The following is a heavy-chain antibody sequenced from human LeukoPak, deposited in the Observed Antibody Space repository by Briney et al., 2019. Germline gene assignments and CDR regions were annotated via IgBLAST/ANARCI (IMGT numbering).Heavy chain of an antibody. CDR2: ISSSSSYI. V-gene: IGHV3-21*01. CDR1: GFTVSSNY. J-gene: IGHJ4*02. Sequence: GGSLRLSCAASGFTVSSNYMSWVRQAPGKGLEWVSSISSSSSYIYYADSVKGRFTISRDNAKNSLYLQMNSLRAEDTAVYYCARAPEEGDFDYWGQGTLVTVSS. CDR3: ARAPEEGDFDY. D-gene: IGHD3-16*01.